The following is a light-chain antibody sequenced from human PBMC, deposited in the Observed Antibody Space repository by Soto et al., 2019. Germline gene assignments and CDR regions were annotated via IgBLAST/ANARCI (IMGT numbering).Light chain of an antibody. CDR3: CSYAGGNPSYV. CDR2: EGI. CDR1: SSDIGTYNL. Sequence: QSALTQPASVSGSPGQSITISCTGTSSDIGTYNLVSWYQHYPGKAPKLMIYEGIKRPSGVSNRFSGSKSGNTAFLTISGLQAEDEADYYCCSYAGGNPSYVFGTGTKVTVL. V-gene: IGLV2-23*01. J-gene: IGLJ1*01.